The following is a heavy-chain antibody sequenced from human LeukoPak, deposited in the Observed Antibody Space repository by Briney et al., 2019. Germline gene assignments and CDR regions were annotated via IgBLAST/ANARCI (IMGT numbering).Heavy chain of an antibody. Sequence: PSQTLSLTCAVSGGSISSGGYSWSWIRQPPGKGLEWIGYIYHSGSTCYNPSLKSRVTISVDRSKNQFSLKLSSVTAADTAVYYCSDTLHWGQGTLVTVSS. CDR2: IYHSGST. V-gene: IGHV4-30-2*01. J-gene: IGHJ4*02. D-gene: IGHD5-18*01. CDR3: SDTLH. CDR1: GGSISSGGYS.